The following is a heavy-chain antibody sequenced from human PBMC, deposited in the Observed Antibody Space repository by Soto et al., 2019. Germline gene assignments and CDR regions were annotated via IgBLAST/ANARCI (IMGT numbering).Heavy chain of an antibody. V-gene: IGHV1-69*13. Sequence: ASVKVSCKASGGTFSNYVISWVRQAPGQGLEWMGRIIPMFDSTNYAENFQGRVTMTADESTGTAYMELTGLRSEDTAVYYCARAMGDILTGYFYFDYWGRGTLVTVSS. D-gene: IGHD3-9*01. CDR2: IIPMFDST. J-gene: IGHJ4*01. CDR1: GGTFSNYV. CDR3: ARAMGDILTGYFYFDY.